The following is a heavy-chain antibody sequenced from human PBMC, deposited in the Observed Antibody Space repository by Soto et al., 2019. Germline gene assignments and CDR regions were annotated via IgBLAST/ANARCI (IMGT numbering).Heavy chain of an antibody. V-gene: IGHV4-59*08. CDR1: GGSISSYY. J-gene: IGHJ4*02. D-gene: IGHD2-8*01. CDR3: ARGSEVYYFDY. Sequence: ASETLSLTCTVSGGSISSYYWSWIRQPPGKGLEWIGYIYYSGSTNYNPSLKSRVTISVDTSKNQFSLKLSSVTAADTAVYYCARGSEVYYFDYWGQGTLVTVSS. CDR2: IYYSGST.